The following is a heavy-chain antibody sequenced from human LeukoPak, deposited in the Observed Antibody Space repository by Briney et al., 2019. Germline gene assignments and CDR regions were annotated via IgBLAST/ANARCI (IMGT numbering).Heavy chain of an antibody. V-gene: IGHV3-23*01. CDR2: LSGSGGST. Sequence: GGSLRLSCAASGFTFSDSAMTWVRQTPGKGLEWLSALSGSGGSTYYADSVKRRFTLSRDNSKNTLYLQMNGLRVGDTAIYYCAKVRGYSYGLEEFWGQGTRVTVSS. D-gene: IGHD5-18*01. CDR1: GFTFSDSA. J-gene: IGHJ4*02. CDR3: AKVRGYSYGLEEF.